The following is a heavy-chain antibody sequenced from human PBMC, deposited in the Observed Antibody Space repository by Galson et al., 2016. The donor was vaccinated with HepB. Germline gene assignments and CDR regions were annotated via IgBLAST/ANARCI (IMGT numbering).Heavy chain of an antibody. V-gene: IGHV3-23*01. CDR1: GFTFSSYA. D-gene: IGHD4-17*01. J-gene: IGHJ4*02. CDR2: ISGSGGST. CDR3: AKSTWGMVTTGEDYFDY. Sequence: SLRLSCAASGFTFSSYAMTWVRQAPGKGLEWVSSISGSGGSTYYADSVKGRFTISRDNSKNTLYLQMNSLRAEDTAVYYCAKSTWGMVTTGEDYFDYWGQGTLVTVSS.